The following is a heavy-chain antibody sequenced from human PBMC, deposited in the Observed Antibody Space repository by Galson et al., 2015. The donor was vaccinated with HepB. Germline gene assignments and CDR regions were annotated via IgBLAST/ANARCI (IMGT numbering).Heavy chain of an antibody. CDR3: AKDREVGYCSGGSCSPPDS. Sequence: SVKVSCKASGYTFTSYYRHWVRQAPRQGLEWMGIINPSGGSTSYAQKFQGRVTMTRDTSTSTVYMELSSLRSEDTAIYYCAKDREVGYCSGGSCSPPDSWGQGTLVTVSS. V-gene: IGHV1-46*01. D-gene: IGHD2-15*01. J-gene: IGHJ4*02. CDR1: GYTFTSYY. CDR2: INPSGGST.